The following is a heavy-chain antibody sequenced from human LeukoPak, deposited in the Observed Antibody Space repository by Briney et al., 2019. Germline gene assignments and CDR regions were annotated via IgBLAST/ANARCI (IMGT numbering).Heavy chain of an antibody. V-gene: IGHV4-30-2*01. D-gene: IGHD6-13*01. Sequence: SETLSLTCAVSGGSISSGGYSWSWIRQPPGKGLEWIGYIYHSGSTYYNPSLKSRVTMSVDTSKNQFSLKLSSVTAADTAVYYCARQDRVWMFPGAGWFDPWGQGTLVTVSS. CDR3: ARQDRVWMFPGAGWFDP. CDR1: GGSISSGGYS. CDR2: IYHSGST. J-gene: IGHJ5*02.